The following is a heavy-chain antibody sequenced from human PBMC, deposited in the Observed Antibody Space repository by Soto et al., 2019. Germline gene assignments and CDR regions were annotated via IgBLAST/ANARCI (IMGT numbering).Heavy chain of an antibody. D-gene: IGHD6-19*01. J-gene: IGHJ4*02. Sequence: EVELVESGGALVQPGGSLRLSCAASGLTLSNYWMNWVRQAPGKGLEWVAIIKQDGSEKLYVDSVRGRFTISRDNAKNSVFPQMDSLRVEDTAVYYCVAGSGWLPDYWGLGTLVTVSS. V-gene: IGHV3-7*01. CDR3: VAGSGWLPDY. CDR1: GLTLSNYW. CDR2: IKQDGSEK.